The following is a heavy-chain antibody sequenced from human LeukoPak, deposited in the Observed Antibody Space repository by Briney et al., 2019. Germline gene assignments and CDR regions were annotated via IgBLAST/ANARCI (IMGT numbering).Heavy chain of an antibody. CDR1: GYTFTGYY. Sequence: ASVKVSCKASGYTFTGYYMHWVRQAPGQGLEWMGWINPNSGGTNYAQKFQGRVTMTRDTSISTAYMELSRLRSDDTAVYYCERTSAADKGFDYWGQGTLVTVSS. D-gene: IGHD6-13*01. CDR2: INPNSGGT. J-gene: IGHJ4*02. V-gene: IGHV1-2*02. CDR3: ERTSAADKGFDY.